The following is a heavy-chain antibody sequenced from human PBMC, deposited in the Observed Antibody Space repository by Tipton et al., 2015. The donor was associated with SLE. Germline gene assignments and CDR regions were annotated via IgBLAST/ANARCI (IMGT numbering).Heavy chain of an antibody. CDR2: IYHTGYR. CDR1: GGSLSGYY. J-gene: IGHJ5*02. Sequence: GLVKPSESLSLTCSVSGGSLSGYYWSWIRQSPGKGLECIGQIYHTGYRTYNPSLKSRVTISMDTSKNQFYLKLTSVTAADTAVYYCARDSSGGYTWFAPWGQGPLVTVSS. V-gene: IGHV4-59*01. D-gene: IGHD3-22*01. CDR3: ARDSSGGYTWFAP.